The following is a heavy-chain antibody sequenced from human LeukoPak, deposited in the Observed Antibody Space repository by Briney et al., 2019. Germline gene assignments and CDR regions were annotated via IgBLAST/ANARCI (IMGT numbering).Heavy chain of an antibody. D-gene: IGHD3-22*01. CDR3: AGERATYYYDSSGQTHLDY. J-gene: IGHJ4*02. CDR2: ISSSSSYI. CDR1: GFTFSSYS. V-gene: IGHV3-21*01. Sequence: PGGSLRLSCAASGFTFSSYSMNWVRQAPGKGLEWVSSISSSSSYIYYADSVKGRFTISRDNAKNSLYLQMNSLRAEDTAVYYCAGERATYYYDSSGQTHLDYWGQGTLVTVSS.